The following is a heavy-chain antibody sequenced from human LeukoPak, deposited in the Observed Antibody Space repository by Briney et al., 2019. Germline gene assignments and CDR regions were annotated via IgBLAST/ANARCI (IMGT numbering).Heavy chain of an antibody. CDR3: ARDLDRDGSTHFDY. J-gene: IGHJ4*02. D-gene: IGHD1-1*01. CDR1: GFTFSSYA. Sequence: GGSLRLSCAASGFTFSSYAMSWVRQAPGEGLEWLSSVSGSGGSVYFADSVKGRFTFSRDNSKNTLYLQMNSLRAEDTAVYYCARDLDRDGSTHFDYWGQGTLVTVSS. V-gene: IGHV3-23*01. CDR2: VSGSGGSV.